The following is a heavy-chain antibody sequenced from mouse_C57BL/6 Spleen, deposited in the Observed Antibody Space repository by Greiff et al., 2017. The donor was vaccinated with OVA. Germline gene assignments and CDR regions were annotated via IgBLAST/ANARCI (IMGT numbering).Heavy chain of an antibody. V-gene: IGHV1-59*01. CDR2: IDPSDSYT. CDR3: ARGRLLREGDY. Sequence: QVQLQQPGAELVRPGTSVKLSCKASGYTFNSYWMHWVKQRPGQGLEWIGVIDPSDSYTNYNQKFKGKATLTVDTSSSTAYMQLSSLTSEDSAVYYCARGRLLREGDYWGQGTTLPFS. CDR1: GYTFNSYW. D-gene: IGHD1-1*01. J-gene: IGHJ2*01.